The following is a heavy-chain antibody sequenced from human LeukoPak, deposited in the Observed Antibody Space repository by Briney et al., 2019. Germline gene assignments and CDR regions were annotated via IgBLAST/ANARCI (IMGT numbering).Heavy chain of an antibody. J-gene: IGHJ5*02. Sequence: ASVKVSCKASGYTFSTYGVSWVRQAPGQGLEWMGWINPNSGGTNYAQKFQGRVTMTRDTSISTAYMELSRLRSDDTAVYYCARDIGDMVGGTWGQGTLVTVSS. V-gene: IGHV1-2*02. CDR2: INPNSGGT. CDR3: ARDIGDMVGGT. D-gene: IGHD1-26*01. CDR1: GYTFSTYG.